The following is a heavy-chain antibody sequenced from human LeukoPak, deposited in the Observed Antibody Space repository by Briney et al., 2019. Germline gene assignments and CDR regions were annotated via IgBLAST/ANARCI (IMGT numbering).Heavy chain of an antibody. V-gene: IGHV3-48*04. CDR2: ISSSSSTI. Sequence: GGSLRLSCAASGFTFSSYSMNWVRQAPGKGLEWVSYISSSSSTIYYADAVKGRFTISRDNAKNSLYLQMNSLRAEDTALYYCARVSDISVAAYFDYWGQGTLVTVSS. D-gene: IGHD6-19*01. J-gene: IGHJ4*02. CDR1: GFTFSSYS. CDR3: ARVSDISVAAYFDY.